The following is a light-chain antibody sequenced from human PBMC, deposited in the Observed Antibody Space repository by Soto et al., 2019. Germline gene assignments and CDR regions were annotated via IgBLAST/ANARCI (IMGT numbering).Light chain of an antibody. CDR3: QQYYNSPWT. V-gene: IGKV3-20*01. J-gene: IGKJ1*01. CDR2: GAS. CDR1: QSVTRSY. Sequence: EIVLTQSPGTLSLSPGERATLSCRASQSVTRSYIAWYQQKPGQATRLLIYGASSRATGIPDRFSGSGSGTDFTLTISRLEPEDFAVYYCQQYYNSPWTFGQGTKVEIK.